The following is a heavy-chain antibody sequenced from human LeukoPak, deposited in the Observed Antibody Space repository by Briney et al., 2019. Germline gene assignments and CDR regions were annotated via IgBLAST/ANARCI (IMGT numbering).Heavy chain of an antibody. CDR2: ISSSGSTI. J-gene: IGHJ4*02. CDR1: GFTFSSYS. D-gene: IGHD2-21*02. CDR3: ARWVTTGDFDY. V-gene: IGHV3-48*04. Sequence: GGSLRLSCAASGFTFSSYSMNWVRQAPGKGLEWVSYISSSGSTIYYADSVKGRFTISRDNAKNSLYLQMNSLRAEDTAVYYCARWVTTGDFDYWGQGTLVTVSS.